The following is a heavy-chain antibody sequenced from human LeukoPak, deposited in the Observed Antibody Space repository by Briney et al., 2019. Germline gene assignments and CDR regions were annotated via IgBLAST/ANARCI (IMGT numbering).Heavy chain of an antibody. CDR3: ARELAAAAPGGFDY. Sequence: ASVKVSCKASGYTFTSYYMHWVRQAPGQGLEWMGIINPSDGGTSYAQKFQGRVTMTRDMSTSTVYMELSSLRSEDTAVYYCARELAAAAPGGFDYWGQGTLVTVSS. CDR2: INPSDGGT. V-gene: IGHV1-46*01. CDR1: GYTFTSYY. D-gene: IGHD6-13*01. J-gene: IGHJ4*02.